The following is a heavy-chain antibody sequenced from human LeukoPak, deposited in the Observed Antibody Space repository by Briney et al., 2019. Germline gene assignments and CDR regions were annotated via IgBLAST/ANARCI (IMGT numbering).Heavy chain of an antibody. Sequence: GSLRLSCAASGFTFSSYAMSWVRQAPGKGLEWIGSIYYSGSTYYNPSLKSRVTISVDTSKNQFSLKLSSVTAADTAVYYCASHYYDSSGYYLLNYWGQGTLVTVSS. CDR2: IYYSGST. D-gene: IGHD3-22*01. CDR3: ASHYYDSSGYYLLNY. CDR1: GFTFSSYA. J-gene: IGHJ4*02. V-gene: IGHV4-39*01.